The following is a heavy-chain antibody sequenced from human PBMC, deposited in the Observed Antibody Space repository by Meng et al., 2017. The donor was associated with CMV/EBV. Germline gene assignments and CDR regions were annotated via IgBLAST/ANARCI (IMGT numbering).Heavy chain of an antibody. CDR2: INSDGSST. V-gene: IGHV3-74*01. Sequence: LSLTCAASGFTFSSSWMHWVRQAPGKGLVWVSRINSDGSSTSYADSVKGRFTISRDNAKNTLYLQMNSLRAEDTAVYYCARGAHSGSYYFLDFSLPDCWGQGTLVTVSS. CDR1: GFTFSSSW. CDR3: ARGAHSGSYYFLDFSLPDC. D-gene: IGHD1-26*01. J-gene: IGHJ4*02.